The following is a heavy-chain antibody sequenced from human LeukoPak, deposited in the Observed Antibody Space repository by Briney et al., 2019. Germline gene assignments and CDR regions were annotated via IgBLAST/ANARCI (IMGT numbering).Heavy chain of an antibody. Sequence: SETLSLTCAVYGGSFSGYYWSWIRKPPGKGLEWIGEINHSGSTNYNPSLKSRVTISVDTSKNQFSLKLSSVTAADTAVYYCARSVVPAALNWFDPWGQGTLVTVSS. D-gene: IGHD2-2*01. CDR2: INHSGST. J-gene: IGHJ5*02. V-gene: IGHV4-34*01. CDR1: GGSFSGYY. CDR3: ARSVVPAALNWFDP.